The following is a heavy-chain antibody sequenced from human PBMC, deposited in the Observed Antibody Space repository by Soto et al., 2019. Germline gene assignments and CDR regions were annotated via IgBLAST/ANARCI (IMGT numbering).Heavy chain of an antibody. CDR2: INPGGGSP. V-gene: IGHV1-46*01. CDR3: ARGGQELATLGSFDH. Sequence: QVQLVQSGAEVKQSGASVKVSCKASGYTFSNYYIHWVRQAPGQGLECMGVINPGGGSPIYAQKSQGRLTMTRDTSTSTVYMELSSLTSEETAVYYCARGGQELATLGSFDHWGQGTLVNVSS. J-gene: IGHJ4*02. CDR1: GYTFSNYY. D-gene: IGHD5-12*01.